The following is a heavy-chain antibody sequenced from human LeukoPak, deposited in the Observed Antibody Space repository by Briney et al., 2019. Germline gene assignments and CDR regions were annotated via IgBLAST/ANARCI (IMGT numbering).Heavy chain of an antibody. V-gene: IGHV3-48*03. CDR2: ISFSGSTI. CDR1: GFTFSSYE. Sequence: GGSLRLSCAASGFTFSSYEMNWVRQAPGKGLEWVSYISFSGSTIYYADSVKGRFTISRDNAKNSLYVQMNSLRAEDTAVYYCARGGYYDSSGYYYVGYFHHWGQGTLVTVFS. J-gene: IGHJ1*01. CDR3: ARGGYYDSSGYYYVGYFHH. D-gene: IGHD3-22*01.